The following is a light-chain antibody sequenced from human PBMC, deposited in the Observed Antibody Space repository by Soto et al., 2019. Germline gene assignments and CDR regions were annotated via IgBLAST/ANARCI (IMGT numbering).Light chain of an antibody. CDR1: SSNIGTNA. Sequence: QSVLTQPPSASGTPGQRVTISCSGGSSNIGTNAVNWYQQLPGTAPKLLIYNNNQRPSGVPDRFSGSKSGTLASLAISGLQSEDEADYYCAAWDDSLNGYVFGTGTRSPS. CDR2: NNN. V-gene: IGLV1-44*01. CDR3: AAWDDSLNGYV. J-gene: IGLJ1*01.